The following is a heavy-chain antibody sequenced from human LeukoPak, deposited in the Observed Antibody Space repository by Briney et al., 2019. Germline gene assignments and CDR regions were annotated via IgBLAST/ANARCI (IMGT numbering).Heavy chain of an antibody. CDR3: ARGPWAYFDY. CDR1: GGSFSGYY. J-gene: IGHJ4*02. CDR2: INHSGST. D-gene: IGHD7-27*01. V-gene: IGHV4-34*01. Sequence: SETLSLTCAVYGGSFSGYYWSWIRQPPGKGLEWIGEINHSGSTNYNPSLKSRVTISVDTSKNQFSMKPNSVTAADTAVYYCARGPWAYFDYWGQGTLVSVSS.